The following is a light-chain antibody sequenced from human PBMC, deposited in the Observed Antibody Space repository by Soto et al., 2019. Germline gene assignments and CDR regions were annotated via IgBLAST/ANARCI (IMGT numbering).Light chain of an antibody. J-gene: IGKJ5*01. CDR2: GAS. Sequence: MTQSPSSLSASVGDRVTITCRASQSVSSNLAWYQQKPGQAPRLLIYGASTRATGIPARFSGSGSGTEFTLTISSLQSEDFAVYYCQHYNNWPPITFGQGTRLEIK. CDR3: QHYNNWPPIT. V-gene: IGKV3-15*01. CDR1: QSVSSN.